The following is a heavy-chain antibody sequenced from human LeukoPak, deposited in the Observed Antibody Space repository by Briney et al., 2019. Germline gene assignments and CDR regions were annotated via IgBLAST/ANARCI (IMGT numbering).Heavy chain of an antibody. CDR3: ATESSGWYYYGMDV. D-gene: IGHD6-19*01. V-gene: IGHV1-18*01. CDR2: ISAYNGNT. J-gene: IGHJ6*02. CDR1: GYTFTSYG. Sequence: ASVKVSCKASGYTFTSYGISWVRQAPGQGLEWMGWISAYNGNTNYARKLQGRVTMTTDTSTSTAYMELRSLRSDDTAVYYCATESSGWYYYGMDVWGQGTTVTVSS.